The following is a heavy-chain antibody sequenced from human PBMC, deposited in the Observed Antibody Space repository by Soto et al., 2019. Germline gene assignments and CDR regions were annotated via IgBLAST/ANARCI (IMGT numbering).Heavy chain of an antibody. CDR3: AGGSYGGYYYGMDV. CDR1: GFTFSSYA. J-gene: IGHJ6*02. V-gene: IGHV3-23*01. D-gene: IGHD3-16*01. Sequence: GSLRLSCAASGFTFSSYAMSWVRQAPGKGLEWVSAISGSGGSTYYADSVKGRFTISRDNSKNTLYLQMNSLRAEDTAVYYCAGGSYGGYYYGMDVWGQGTTVTVSS. CDR2: ISGSGGST.